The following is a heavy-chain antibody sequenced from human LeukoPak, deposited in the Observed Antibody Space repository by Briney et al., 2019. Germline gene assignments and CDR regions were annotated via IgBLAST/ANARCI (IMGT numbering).Heavy chain of an antibody. CDR1: GYTFTSYY. J-gene: IGHJ4*02. V-gene: IGHV1-46*01. Sequence: ASVKVSCKASGYTFTSYYMHWVRQAPEQGLEWMGIINPSGGSTSYAQKFQGRVAMTRDTSTSTVYMELSSLRSEDTAVYYCATGYSSAFDYWGQGTLVTVSS. CDR2: INPSGGST. D-gene: IGHD6-19*01. CDR3: ATGYSSAFDY.